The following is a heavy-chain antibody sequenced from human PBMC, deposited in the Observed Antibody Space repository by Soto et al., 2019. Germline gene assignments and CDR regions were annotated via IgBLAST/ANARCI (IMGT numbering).Heavy chain of an antibody. CDR2: INHSGST. CDR3: ASVPVVVVAATLVYFQH. Sequence: SETLSLTCAVYGGSFSGYYWSWIRQPPGKGLEWIGEINHSGSTNYNPSLKSRVTISVDTSKNKFSLKLSSVTAADTAVYYCASVPVVVVAATLVYFQHWGQGTLVTVSS. CDR1: GGSFSGYY. J-gene: IGHJ1*01. D-gene: IGHD2-15*01. V-gene: IGHV4-34*01.